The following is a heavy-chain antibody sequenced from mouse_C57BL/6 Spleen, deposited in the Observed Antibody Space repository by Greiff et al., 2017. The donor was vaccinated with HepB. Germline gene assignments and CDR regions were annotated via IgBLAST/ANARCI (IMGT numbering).Heavy chain of an antibody. Sequence: EVQLQQSGPELVKPGASVKISCKASGYTFTDYYMNWVKQSHGKSLEWIGDINPNNGGTSYNQKFKGKATLTVDKSSSTAYMELRSLTSEDSAVYYCARCYYGSSYGAMDYWGQGTSVTVSS. J-gene: IGHJ4*01. V-gene: IGHV1-26*01. D-gene: IGHD1-1*01. CDR3: ARCYYGSSYGAMDY. CDR2: INPNNGGT. CDR1: GYTFTDYY.